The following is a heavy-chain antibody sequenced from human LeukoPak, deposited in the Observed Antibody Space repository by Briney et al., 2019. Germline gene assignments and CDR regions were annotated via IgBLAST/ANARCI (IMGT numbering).Heavy chain of an antibody. J-gene: IGHJ6*03. Sequence: GASVKVSCKASGYTFTSYGISWVRQAPGQGLEWMGWISAYNGNTNYAQKLQGRVTMTTDTSTSTAYMELSSLRSEDTAVYYCAAAGSGSYSPHNYYYMDVWGKGTTVTISS. CDR3: AAAGSGSYSPHNYYYMDV. V-gene: IGHV1-18*01. CDR1: GYTFTSYG. CDR2: ISAYNGNT. D-gene: IGHD3-10*01.